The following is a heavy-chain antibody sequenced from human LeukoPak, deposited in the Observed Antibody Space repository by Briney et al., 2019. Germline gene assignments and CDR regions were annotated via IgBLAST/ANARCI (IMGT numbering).Heavy chain of an antibody. CDR3: ARAAYSSRYSLDY. V-gene: IGHV4-4*07. CDR1: GGSISSYY. CDR2: IYTSGST. Sequence: SETPSLTCSVSGGSISSYYWSWIRQPAGKGLEWIGRIYTSGSTNYNPSLKSRVTMSVDTSKNQFSLKLSPVTAADTAVYYCARAAYSSRYSLDYWGQGTLVTVSS. D-gene: IGHD3-22*01. J-gene: IGHJ4*02.